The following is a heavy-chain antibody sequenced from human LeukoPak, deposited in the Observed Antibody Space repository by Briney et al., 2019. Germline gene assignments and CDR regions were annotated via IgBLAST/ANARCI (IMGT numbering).Heavy chain of an antibody. Sequence: PSETLSLTCTVSGGSISSYYWSWIRQPPGKGLEWIGYIYYSGSTNYSPSLESRVTISVDTSKNRFSLKLSSVTAADTAVYYCARDRYSGYDGFGAFDIWGQGTMVTVSS. CDR2: IYYSGST. J-gene: IGHJ3*02. CDR1: GGSISSYY. V-gene: IGHV4-59*01. D-gene: IGHD5-12*01. CDR3: ARDRYSGYDGFGAFDI.